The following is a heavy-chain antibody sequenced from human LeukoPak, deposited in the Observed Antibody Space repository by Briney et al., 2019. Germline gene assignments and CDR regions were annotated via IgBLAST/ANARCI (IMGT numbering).Heavy chain of an antibody. Sequence: ASVKVSCKASGYTFTDYYMHWVRQAPGQGLEWMGWIATNNGATNYAQNFKGRVTMTRDTSVSTAYVEVSDLKSDDTAVYYCARGGPHHGFDIWAQGTMVTVSS. V-gene: IGHV1-2*02. CDR2: IATNNGAT. CDR3: ARGGPHHGFDI. J-gene: IGHJ3*02. CDR1: GYTFTDYY.